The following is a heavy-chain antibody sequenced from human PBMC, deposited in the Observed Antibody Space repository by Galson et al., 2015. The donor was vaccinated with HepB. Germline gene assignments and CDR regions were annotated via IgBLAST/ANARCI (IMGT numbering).Heavy chain of an antibody. D-gene: IGHD5-18*01. CDR2: ISISSSTI. Sequence: SLRLSCAASGFTFSSSIMNWVRQAPGKGLEWVSYISISSSTIYYADSVKGRFTISRDNAKNSLYLQMNSLRDVDTAVYYCATVRGYSYGYDYWGQGTLVTVSS. J-gene: IGHJ4*02. CDR1: GFTFSSSI. CDR3: ATVRGYSYGYDY. V-gene: IGHV3-48*02.